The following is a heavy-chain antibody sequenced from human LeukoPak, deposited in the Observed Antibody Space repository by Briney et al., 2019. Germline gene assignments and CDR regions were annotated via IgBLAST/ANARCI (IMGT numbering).Heavy chain of an antibody. Sequence: GGSRRLSCAASGFILSQYSRNWVGQAQGKGLEWLANIKEDGSKKYYVDSVKGRFTISRDNAKNSLFLQMNSLRAEDTAVYYCARAMDYWSRGSLVTVSS. CDR1: GFILSQYS. CDR3: ARAMDY. CDR2: IKEDGSKK. J-gene: IGHJ4*02. V-gene: IGHV3-7*03.